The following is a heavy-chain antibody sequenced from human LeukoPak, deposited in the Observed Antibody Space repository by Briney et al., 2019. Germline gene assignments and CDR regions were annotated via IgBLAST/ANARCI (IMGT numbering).Heavy chain of an antibody. V-gene: IGHV3-7*05. CDR3: ARGGGLDI. Sequence: GGSLRLSCAASGFIFSSYCMTWVRQAPGKGLEWVANIKQDGSEKYYVDSVKGRFTISRDNAKNSLYLQMNSLRAEDTAVYYCARGGGLDIWGQGTMVTVSS. J-gene: IGHJ3*02. CDR1: GFIFSSYC. CDR2: IKQDGSEK.